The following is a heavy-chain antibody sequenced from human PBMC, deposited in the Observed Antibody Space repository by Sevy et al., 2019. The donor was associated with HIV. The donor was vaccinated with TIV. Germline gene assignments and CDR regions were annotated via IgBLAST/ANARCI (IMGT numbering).Heavy chain of an antibody. Sequence: ASVKVSCKASGYSFTNHAIQWVRQAPGQGLEWMGWIKADNGNIKYSQMFQDRLTITRDTSATTAYMELRSLRPEDTALYFCAREKGGIFGVVAGQFDSWGQGTLVTVSS. CDR3: AREKGGIFGVVAGQFDS. CDR1: GYSFTNHA. J-gene: IGHJ4*02. V-gene: IGHV1-3*01. D-gene: IGHD3-3*01. CDR2: IKADNGNI.